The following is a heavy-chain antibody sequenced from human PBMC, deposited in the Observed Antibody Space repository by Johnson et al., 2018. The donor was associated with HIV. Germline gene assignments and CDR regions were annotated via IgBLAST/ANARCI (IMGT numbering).Heavy chain of an antibody. CDR3: AKESKWESRTPHAFDM. CDR1: GFTFNSYG. J-gene: IGHJ3*02. V-gene: IGHV3-30*02. Sequence: QMLLVESGGGVVQPGGSLRLSCAASGFTFNSYGMDWVRQAPGKGLEWVAFIRYDGSSKYYADSVKGRFTVSRDNSKNTLYLQMKSLRPEDTAVYYCAKESKWESRTPHAFDMLGQGTMVTVSS. D-gene: IGHD1-26*01. CDR2: IRYDGSSK.